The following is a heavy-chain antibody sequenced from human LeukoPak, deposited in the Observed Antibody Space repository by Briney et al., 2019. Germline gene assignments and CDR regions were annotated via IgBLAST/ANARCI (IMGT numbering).Heavy chain of an antibody. V-gene: IGHV3-30*18. CDR2: ISSVGNNE. J-gene: IGHJ4*02. Sequence: GGSLRLSCEASGFTFSSFGMQWVCQIPGRGLEWVATISSVGNNEYYDDSVEGRFTISRDNSKNTLYLQMNSLRGGDTAMYYCAKLHYDTSAYPFDYWGQGTLVIVSS. D-gene: IGHD3-22*01. CDR1: GFTFSSFG. CDR3: AKLHYDTSAYPFDY.